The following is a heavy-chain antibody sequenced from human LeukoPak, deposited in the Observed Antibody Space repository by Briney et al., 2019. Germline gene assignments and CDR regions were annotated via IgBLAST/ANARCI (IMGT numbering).Heavy chain of an antibody. Sequence: PGGSLRLSCAASGFTFSSYAMSWVRQAPGKGLEWVSLISGSGGHTYYADSVRGRFTISRDNSKNTLYLQMNSLRAEDTAVYYCAARTLPGGAFDIWGQGTMVTVSS. V-gene: IGHV3-23*01. CDR3: AARTLPGGAFDI. CDR2: ISGSGGHT. D-gene: IGHD4-23*01. J-gene: IGHJ3*02. CDR1: GFTFSSYA.